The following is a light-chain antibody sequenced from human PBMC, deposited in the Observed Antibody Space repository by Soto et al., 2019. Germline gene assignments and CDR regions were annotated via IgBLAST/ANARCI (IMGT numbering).Light chain of an antibody. Sequence: AIRMTQSPSSLSASTGDRVTITCRASQGISSYLAWYQQKPGKAPKLLIYAASTLQSGVPSRFSGSGSGTDFTLTISSLEPDDFAVYYCQQRTDWPGISFGQGTRLEI. V-gene: IGKV1-8*01. CDR3: QQRTDWPGIS. J-gene: IGKJ5*01. CDR2: AAS. CDR1: QGISSY.